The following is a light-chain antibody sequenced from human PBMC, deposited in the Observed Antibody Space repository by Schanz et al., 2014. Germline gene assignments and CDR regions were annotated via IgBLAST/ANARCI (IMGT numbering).Light chain of an antibody. V-gene: IGKV1-5*01. CDR1: QSIGTW. Sequence: DMQMTQSPSTLSASVGDRVTITCRASQSIGTWLAWYQQKPGKAPKLLIYAASTLQSGVPSRFSGSGSGTDFTLTISSLQPEDFAVYYCQQYNGGTFGQGTKVEIK. J-gene: IGKJ1*01. CDR3: QQYNGGT. CDR2: AAS.